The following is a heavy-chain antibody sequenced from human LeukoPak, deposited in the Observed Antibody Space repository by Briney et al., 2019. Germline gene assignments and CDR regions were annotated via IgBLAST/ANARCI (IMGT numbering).Heavy chain of an antibody. J-gene: IGHJ4*02. V-gene: IGHV4-59*01. CDR2: IYYSGSA. D-gene: IGHD3-10*01. CDR3: AREGDGSGSYTD. Sequence: SETLSLTCTVSGGSISTYYWSWIRQPPGKGLEWIGYIYYSGSANYNPSLKSRVTISVDTSKNQFSLKLSSVTAADTAVYYCAREGDGSGSYTDWGQGTLVTVSS. CDR1: GGSISTYY.